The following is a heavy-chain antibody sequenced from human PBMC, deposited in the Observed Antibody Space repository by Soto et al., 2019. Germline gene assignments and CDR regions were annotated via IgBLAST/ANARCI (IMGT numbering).Heavy chain of an antibody. CDR1: GDSISSGDYY. CDR2: IYFSGST. V-gene: IGHV4-30-4*01. Sequence: QVQLQESGPGLVKPSQTLSLTCTVSGDSISSGDYYWSWIRQPPGKGLEWIAYIYFSGSTYYNPSLKSRVTISVDTSKNQFSLKLNSVTAADTAVYYCARESRYCSGGSCYAVDPWGQGTLVTVSS. CDR3: ARESRYCSGGSCYAVDP. J-gene: IGHJ5*02. D-gene: IGHD2-15*01.